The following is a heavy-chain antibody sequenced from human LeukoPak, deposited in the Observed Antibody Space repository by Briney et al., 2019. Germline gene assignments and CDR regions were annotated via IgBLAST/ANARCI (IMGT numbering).Heavy chain of an antibody. CDR1: GSTFNSYW. J-gene: IGHJ4*02. D-gene: IGHD4-23*01. V-gene: IGHV3-74*01. CDR3: ARGRPHGNDY. CDR2: IASDGSST. Sequence: GGSLRLSCAASGSTFNSYWMNWVRQAPGKGLVWVSRIASDGSSTTYADSVKGRFSISRDNAKNTLYLQMNSLRVEDTAVYYCARGRPHGNDYWGQGTLVTVSS.